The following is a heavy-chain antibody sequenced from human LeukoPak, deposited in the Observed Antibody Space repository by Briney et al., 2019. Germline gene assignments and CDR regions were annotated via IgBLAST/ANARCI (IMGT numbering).Heavy chain of an antibody. J-gene: IGHJ4*02. CDR1: GYSFTSYW. CDR2: IYPGDPDT. D-gene: IGHD6-13*01. Sequence: PGESLKISCKGSGYSFTSYWIGWVRQMPGKGLEWMGIIYPGDPDTRYSPSFQGQVTISADKSINTAYLQWSSLKASDTAMYYCARHRSSSWQPFDYWGQGTLVTVSS. V-gene: IGHV5-51*01. CDR3: ARHRSSSWQPFDY.